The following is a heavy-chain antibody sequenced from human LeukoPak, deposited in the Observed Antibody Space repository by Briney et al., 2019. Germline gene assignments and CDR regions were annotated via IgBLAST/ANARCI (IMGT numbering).Heavy chain of an antibody. D-gene: IGHD3-9*01. Sequence: GGSLRLSCAASGFTVSNNYMSWVRQRPGKGLEWVSVIYSGGSTYYADSVKGRFTISRDNSKNMLFLQMNSLRAEDTAVYYCAKGRRYNILTGYYVSEVDPWGQGTLVTVSS. J-gene: IGHJ5*02. CDR3: AKGRRYNILTGYYVSEVDP. CDR2: IYSGGST. V-gene: IGHV3-66*02. CDR1: GFTVSNNY.